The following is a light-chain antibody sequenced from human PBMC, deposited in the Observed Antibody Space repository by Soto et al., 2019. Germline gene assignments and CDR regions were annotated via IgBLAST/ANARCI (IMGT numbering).Light chain of an antibody. CDR3: QQTYSTPWT. CDR2: GAS. V-gene: IGKV1-39*01. J-gene: IGKJ1*01. CDR1: QRIRNY. Sequence: DIQMTQSPSSLSASVGDRVTITCRASQRIRNYLNWYQQKPGKAPKLLIYGASSLQSGVPSTLSGSGSETDFTLTISSLQPEDFATYYCQQTYSTPWTFGQGTKVEIK.